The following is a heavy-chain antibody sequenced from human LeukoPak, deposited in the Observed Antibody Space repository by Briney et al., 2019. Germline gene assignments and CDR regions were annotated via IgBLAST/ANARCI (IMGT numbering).Heavy chain of an antibody. J-gene: IGHJ4*02. CDR1: GLSYSFYA. Sequence: GGSLRLSCAASGLSYSFYAMSWVRQAPGKGLEWVSSISGGGAGTYYADSVRGRFTISRDNSKNTLYLQMNTLRAEDTALYYCAKDFVRYNIQFDYWGQGALVTVSS. CDR2: ISGGGAGT. D-gene: IGHD1-1*01. V-gene: IGHV3-23*01. CDR3: AKDFVRYNIQFDY.